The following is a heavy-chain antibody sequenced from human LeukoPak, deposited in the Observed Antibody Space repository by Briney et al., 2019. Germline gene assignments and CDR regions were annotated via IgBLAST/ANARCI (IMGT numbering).Heavy chain of an antibody. CDR1: GGSISSGSYY. V-gene: IGHV4-61*02. CDR2: IYTSGST. Sequence: SETLSLTCTVSGGSISSGSYYWSWIRQPAGKGLEWIGRIYTSGSTNYNPSLKSRVTISVDTSKNQFSLKLSSVTAADTAVYYCARSKVRGVMGGYWGQGTLVTVSS. CDR3: ARSKVRGVMGGY. D-gene: IGHD3-10*01. J-gene: IGHJ4*02.